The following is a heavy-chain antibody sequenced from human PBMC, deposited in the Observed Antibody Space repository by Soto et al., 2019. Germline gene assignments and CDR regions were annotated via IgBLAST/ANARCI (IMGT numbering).Heavy chain of an antibody. CDR2: INHSGST. J-gene: IGHJ6*03. CDR3: ARGLINRTTIFGVVTRRHYYMDV. V-gene: IGHV4-34*01. Sequence: SETLCLTCAVYGGSFFGYCWRGIRQPPGKGLEWIGEINHSGSTNYNPSLKSRVTISVDTSKNQFSLKLSSVTAADTAVYYCARGLINRTTIFGVVTRRHYYMDVWGKGTTVT. D-gene: IGHD3-3*01. CDR1: GGSFFGYC.